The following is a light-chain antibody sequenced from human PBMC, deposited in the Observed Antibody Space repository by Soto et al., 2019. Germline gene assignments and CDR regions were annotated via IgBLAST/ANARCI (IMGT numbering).Light chain of an antibody. CDR1: SSDVGGYNY. CDR3: SSYTDTYTVL. V-gene: IGLV2-14*03. Sequence: QSALTQPASVSGSPGQSITISCTGASSDVGGYNYVSWYQQHPDRAPKLIIYEVSNRPSGVSIRFSGSKSANTASLTISGLQAEDEADYYCSSYTDTYTVLFGGGTKVTVL. J-gene: IGLJ2*01. CDR2: EVS.